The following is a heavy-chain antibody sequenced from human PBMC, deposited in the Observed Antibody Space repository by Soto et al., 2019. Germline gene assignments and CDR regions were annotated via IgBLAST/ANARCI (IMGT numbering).Heavy chain of an antibody. CDR3: ARCASSSWYGFDP. V-gene: IGHV3-66*01. CDR1: GFTVGSNY. CDR2: IYSGGST. Sequence: GGSLRLSCAASGFTVGSNYVSWVRQAPGKGLEWVSVIYSGGSTYYADSVKGRFTISRDNSKNTLYLQMNSLRAEDTAVYYCARCASSSWYGFDPWGQGTLVTVSS. D-gene: IGHD6-13*01. J-gene: IGHJ5*02.